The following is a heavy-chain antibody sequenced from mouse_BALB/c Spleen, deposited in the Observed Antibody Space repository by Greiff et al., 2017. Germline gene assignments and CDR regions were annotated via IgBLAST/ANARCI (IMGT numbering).Heavy chain of an antibody. V-gene: IGHV5-6-5*01. D-gene: IGHD2-2*01. CDR2: ISSGGST. CDR3: ARGGLRYAVDY. Sequence: EVHLVESGGGLVKPGGSLKLSCAASGFTFSSYAMSWVRQTPEKRLEWVASISSGGSTYYPDSVKGRFTISRDNARNILYLQMSSLRSEDTAMYYCARGGLRYAVDYWGQGTSVTVSS. J-gene: IGHJ4*01. CDR1: GFTFSSYA.